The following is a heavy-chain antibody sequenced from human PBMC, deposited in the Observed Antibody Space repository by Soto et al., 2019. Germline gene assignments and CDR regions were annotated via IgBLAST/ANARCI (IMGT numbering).Heavy chain of an antibody. J-gene: IGHJ4*02. V-gene: IGHV3-30*18. CDR2: ISYDGSNK. D-gene: IGHD1-7*01. Sequence: GGSLRLSCAASGFTFSSYGMHWVRQAPGKGLEWVAVISYDGSNKYYADSVKGRFTISRDNSKNTLYLQMNSLRAEDTAVYYCAKVSGTGTTFFFVFDYWGQGTLVTVSS. CDR3: AKVSGTGTTFFFVFDY. CDR1: GFTFSSYG.